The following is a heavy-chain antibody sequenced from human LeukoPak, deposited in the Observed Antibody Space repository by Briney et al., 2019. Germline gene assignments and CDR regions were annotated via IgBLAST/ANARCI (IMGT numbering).Heavy chain of an antibody. CDR2: ISTSGDRT. Sequence: SGGSLRFYCAASGFTFSTYAMTWVRQAPGKGLEGFSGISTSGDRTYYAVYVKVSFTISRANSKNSMYLQMNSLRDEDTAEYYCARSAVGTSCCTAVDYWGQGTLVTVSS. V-gene: IGHV3-23*01. CDR3: ARSAVGTSCCTAVDY. D-gene: IGHD1-26*01. CDR1: GFTFSTYA. J-gene: IGHJ4*02.